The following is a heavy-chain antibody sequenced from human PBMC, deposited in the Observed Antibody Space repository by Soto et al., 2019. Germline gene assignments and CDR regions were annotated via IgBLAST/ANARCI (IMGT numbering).Heavy chain of an antibody. Sequence: QVQLVQSGGGVVQPGRSLRLSCVASGFIFSTYGMHWVRQVPGKGLEWVAHISYDGSNEYYADSVKGRFTVSRDNAKYTLELQMNGLKTEDTALYYCTKEYIVGTTWGYFESWGQGALVIVSS. CDR2: ISYDGSNE. J-gene: IGHJ4*02. D-gene: IGHD1-1*01. CDR3: TKEYIVGTTWGYFES. V-gene: IGHV3-30*18. CDR1: GFIFSTYG.